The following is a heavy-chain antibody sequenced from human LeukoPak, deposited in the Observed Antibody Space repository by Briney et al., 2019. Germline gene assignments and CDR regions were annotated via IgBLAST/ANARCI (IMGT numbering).Heavy chain of an antibody. D-gene: IGHD4-23*01. J-gene: IGHJ4*02. V-gene: IGHV1-46*01. Sequence: PGGSLRLSCAASGYTFTSYYMHWVRQAPGQGLEWMGIINPSGGSTSYAQKFQGRVTMTRDTSTSTVYMELSSLRSEDTAVYYCARDWANTVVTHRVGLAFDYWGQGTLVTVSS. CDR2: INPSGGST. CDR1: GYTFTSYY. CDR3: ARDWANTVVTHRVGLAFDY.